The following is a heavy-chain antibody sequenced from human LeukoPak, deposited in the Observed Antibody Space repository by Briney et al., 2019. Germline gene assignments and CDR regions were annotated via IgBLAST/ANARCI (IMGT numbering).Heavy chain of an antibody. J-gene: IGHJ4*02. CDR3: ARVMYYYDSSGYYPGEMGY. Sequence: GGSLKLSCAASGFTFDDYGMSWVRQAPGKGLEWVSGINWNGGSTGYADSVKGRFTISRDNAKNSLYLQMNSLRAEDTALYYCARVMYYYDSSGYYPGEMGYWGQGTLVTVSS. V-gene: IGHV3-20*04. CDR2: INWNGGST. CDR1: GFTFDDYG. D-gene: IGHD3-22*01.